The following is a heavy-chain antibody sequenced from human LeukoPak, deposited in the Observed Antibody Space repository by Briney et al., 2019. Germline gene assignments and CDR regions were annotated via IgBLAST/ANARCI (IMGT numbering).Heavy chain of an antibody. CDR1: GFTFSSYS. Sequence: PGGSLRLSCAASGFTFSSYSMIWVRQAPGKGLEWVSSISSSSSYIYYADSVKGRFTISRDNAKNSLYLQMNSLRAEDTAVYYCARDLVVVPAAIGYWGQGTLVTVSS. D-gene: IGHD2-2*01. J-gene: IGHJ4*02. CDR3: ARDLVVVPAAIGY. V-gene: IGHV3-21*01. CDR2: ISSSSSYI.